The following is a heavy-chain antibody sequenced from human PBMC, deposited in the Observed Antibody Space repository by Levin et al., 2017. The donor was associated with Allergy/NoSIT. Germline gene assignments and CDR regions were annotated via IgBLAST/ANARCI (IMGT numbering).Heavy chain of an antibody. J-gene: IGHJ4*02. V-gene: IGHV3-23*01. CDR3: AKDDDYSTSWYYFDS. CDR2: ISGSGGTT. Sequence: HSGGSLRLSCAASGFTFSTYVMSWVRQAPGKGLEWISVISGSGGTTSYADSVKGRFTISRDNNKNTLYLQMNSLRAEDTAVYYCAKDDDYSTSWYYFDSWGQGTLVTVSS. D-gene: IGHD2-2*01. CDR1: GFTFSTYV.